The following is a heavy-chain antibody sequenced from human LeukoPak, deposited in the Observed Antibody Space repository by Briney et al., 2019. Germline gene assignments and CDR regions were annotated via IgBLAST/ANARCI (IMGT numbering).Heavy chain of an antibody. CDR1: GGTFSSYA. D-gene: IGHD4-17*01. CDR2: IIPILGIA. Sequence: GASVKVSCKASGGTFSSYAISWVQQAPGQGLEWMGRIIPILGIANYAQKFQGRVTITADKSTSTAYMELSSLRSEDTAVYYCARGALGDWTTAYWGQGTLVTVSS. V-gene: IGHV1-69*04. CDR3: ARGALGDWTTAY. J-gene: IGHJ4*02.